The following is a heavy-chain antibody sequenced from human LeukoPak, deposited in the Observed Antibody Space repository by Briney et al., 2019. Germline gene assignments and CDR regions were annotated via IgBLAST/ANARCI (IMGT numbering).Heavy chain of an antibody. CDR2: INTNTGNP. D-gene: IGHD4-17*01. V-gene: IGHV7-4-1*02. CDR1: GYTFTNYA. Sequence: ASVKVSCKASGYTFTNYAMNWVRQAPGQGLEWMGWINTNTGNPTYAQGFTGRFVFSLDTSVSTAYLQISSLKAEDTALYYCAREEGYGDHEETNNWLDPWGQGTLVTVSS. J-gene: IGHJ5*02. CDR3: AREEGYGDHEETNNWLDP.